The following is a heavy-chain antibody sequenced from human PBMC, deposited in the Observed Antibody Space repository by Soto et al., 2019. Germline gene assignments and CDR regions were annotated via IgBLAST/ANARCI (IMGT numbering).Heavy chain of an antibody. CDR3: ARYPVRRHTAMAWTYLDS. V-gene: IGHV1-18*01. CDR2: ISVYNGDT. CDR1: GYNFNTYG. J-gene: IGHJ4*02. Sequence: QVQLVQSGAEVKKPGASVKVSCKASGYNFNTYGISWVRQAPGQGLEWMGWISVYNGDTNYAQKFRGRVTMTTDTSTSTAYMDLGSLRSDDTAVYFCARYPVRRHTAMAWTYLDSWGQGSLVTVSS. D-gene: IGHD5-18*01.